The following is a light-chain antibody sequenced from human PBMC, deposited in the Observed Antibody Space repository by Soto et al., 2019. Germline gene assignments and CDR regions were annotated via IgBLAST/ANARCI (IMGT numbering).Light chain of an antibody. V-gene: IGKV3-20*01. Sequence: EIVLTQSPGTLSLSPGERATLSCGASQTVSNSYLAWYQQKPGQAPSLLIYGASSRATGIPDRFSGSVSGTDFTLTISRLEPEDFAVYFCQQYGSPITFGQGTRLEIK. J-gene: IGKJ5*01. CDR3: QQYGSPIT. CDR2: GAS. CDR1: QTVSNSY.